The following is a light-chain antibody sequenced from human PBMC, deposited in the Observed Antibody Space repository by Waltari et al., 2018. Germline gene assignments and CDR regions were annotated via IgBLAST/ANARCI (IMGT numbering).Light chain of an antibody. CDR1: TSDVGNYKS. Sequence: QSALTQPASVSGSPGQSLTISCTGTTSDVGNYKSASWYQQNPGKAPKLMIYAVSKRPSGGSDRCSGAKSGDMASLTISVLQPDDEAEYFCSSYAGSSKGVFGGGTKVTVL. J-gene: IGLJ2*01. V-gene: IGLV2-23*02. CDR3: SSYAGSSKGV. CDR2: AVS.